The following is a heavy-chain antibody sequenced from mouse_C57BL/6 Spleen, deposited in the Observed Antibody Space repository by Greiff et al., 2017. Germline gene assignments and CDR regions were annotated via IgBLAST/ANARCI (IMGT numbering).Heavy chain of an antibody. CDR2: IYPGSGST. J-gene: IGHJ2*01. D-gene: IGHD2-4*01. CDR1: GYTFTSYW. Sequence: VQLQQPGAELVKPGASVKMSCKASGYTFTSYWITWLKQRPGQGLDWIGDIYPGSGSTHYNEKFKSKATLTVDTSSSTAYMQLSSLTSEDYAVYYCARRERNYDDWFDDGGQGTTGTVS. CDR3: ARRERNYDDWFDD. V-gene: IGHV1-55*01.